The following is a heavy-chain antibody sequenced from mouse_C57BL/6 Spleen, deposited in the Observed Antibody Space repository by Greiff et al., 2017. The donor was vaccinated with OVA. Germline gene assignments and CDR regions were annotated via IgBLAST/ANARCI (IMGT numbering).Heavy chain of an antibody. D-gene: IGHD5-1*01. Sequence: VQLQQSGPELVKPGASVKISCKASGYTFTDYYMNWVKQSHGKSLEWIGDINPNNGGTSYNQKFKGKATLTVDKSSSTAYMELRSLTSEDSAVYYCARGDSTYYYAMDYWGQGTSVTVSS. V-gene: IGHV1-26*01. J-gene: IGHJ4*01. CDR3: ARGDSTYYYAMDY. CDR2: INPNNGGT. CDR1: GYTFTDYY.